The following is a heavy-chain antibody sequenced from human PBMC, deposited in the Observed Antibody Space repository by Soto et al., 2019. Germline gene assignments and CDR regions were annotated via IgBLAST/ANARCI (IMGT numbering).Heavy chain of an antibody. Sequence: SGTLFLTWTVSGGSITGFVISSTTYYWGWMRQPPGKGLEWIASFFIGGNTYYNPSLKSRVTTSVDTSKNQFSLKLSSVTAADTAVYYCASSTSCYACDYYYGMDVWGQGTTVTVSS. J-gene: IGHJ6*02. CDR3: ASSTSCYACDYYYGMDV. CDR1: GGSITGFVISSTTYY. CDR2: FFIGGNT. V-gene: IGHV4-39*01. D-gene: IGHD2-2*01.